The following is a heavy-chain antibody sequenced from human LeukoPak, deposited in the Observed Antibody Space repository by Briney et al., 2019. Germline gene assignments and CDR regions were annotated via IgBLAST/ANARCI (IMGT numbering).Heavy chain of an antibody. CDR2: IRYDGSNK. V-gene: IGHV3-30*02. D-gene: IGHD5-18*01. CDR1: GFTFSSYG. J-gene: IGHJ4*02. CDR3: AKDRYSYAPPLDY. Sequence: RALRLSCAASGFTFSSYGMHWVRQAPGKGLEWVAFIRYDGSNKHYADSVKGRFTISRDNSKNTLYLQMNSLRAEDTAVYYCAKDRYSYAPPLDYWGQGTLVTVSS.